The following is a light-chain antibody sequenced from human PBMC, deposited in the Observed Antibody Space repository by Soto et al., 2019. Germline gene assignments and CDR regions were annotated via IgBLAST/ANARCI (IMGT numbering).Light chain of an antibody. V-gene: IGKV3-15*01. CDR1: QSLGSD. CDR3: QQYYNWPRT. CDR2: GAS. J-gene: IGKJ1*01. Sequence: EIVMTQSPGTLSLSPGATATPSGRASQSLGSDLAWYQQKPGQAPRIFSLGASARPTGIPARSSGSGSGTEFTLTISSLRSEDFEVYFCQQYYNWPRTFGQGTKVDIK.